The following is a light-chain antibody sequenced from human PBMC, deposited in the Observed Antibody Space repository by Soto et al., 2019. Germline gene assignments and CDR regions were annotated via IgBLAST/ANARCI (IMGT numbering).Light chain of an antibody. J-gene: IGKJ2*01. Sequence: EIVMTQSPATLSVSPGERATLSCRASQSVCSNFAWYQQKPGQAPRRLIYGASTRATGITARFSGSGSGTEFTLTISGLQSEDFAVYYCQQYNNWPPYTFGQGTKLEIK. CDR2: GAS. CDR1: QSVCSN. V-gene: IGKV3-15*01. CDR3: QQYNNWPPYT.